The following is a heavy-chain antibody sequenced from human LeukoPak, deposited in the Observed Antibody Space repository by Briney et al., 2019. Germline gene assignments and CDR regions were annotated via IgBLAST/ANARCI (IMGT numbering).Heavy chain of an antibody. CDR3: ARDPFVSLRWPFDY. D-gene: IGHD2/OR15-2a*01. Sequence: PSETLSLTCTVSGGSISSSSYYWGWIRQPPGKGLEWIGSIYYSGSTYYNPSLKSRVTISVDTSKNQFSLKLSSVTAADTAVYYCARDPFVSLRWPFDYWGQGTLVTVSS. J-gene: IGHJ4*02. CDR1: GGSISSSSYY. CDR2: IYYSGST. V-gene: IGHV4-39*07.